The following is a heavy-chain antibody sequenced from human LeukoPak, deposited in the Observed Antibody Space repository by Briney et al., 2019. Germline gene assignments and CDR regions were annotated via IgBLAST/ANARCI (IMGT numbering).Heavy chain of an antibody. Sequence: PSETLSLTCTVSGGSISSYYWSWIRQPPGKGLEWTGYIYYSGSTNYNPSLKSRVTISVDTSKNQFSLKLSSVTAADTAVYYCARVHLSSGWYGGSGYYFDYWGQGTLVTVSS. D-gene: IGHD6-19*01. CDR2: IYYSGST. J-gene: IGHJ4*02. V-gene: IGHV4-59*01. CDR1: GGSISSYY. CDR3: ARVHLSSGWYGGSGYYFDY.